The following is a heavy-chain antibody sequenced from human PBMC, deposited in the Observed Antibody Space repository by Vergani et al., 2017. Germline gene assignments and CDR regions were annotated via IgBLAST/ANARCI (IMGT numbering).Heavy chain of an antibody. Sequence: EVQLLESGGGSVQPGESLRLSCVASGFRFREHGMNWVRQAPGKGLEWVSTNTYNGGRTYYADSVTGRFTISRDNSKNTLFLQLKNLRAEDTGVYYCAKDYNIMGALHYWGQGTLVAVSS. J-gene: IGHJ4*02. CDR2: NTYNGGRT. V-gene: IGHV3-23*01. D-gene: IGHD5-12*01. CDR1: GFRFREHG. CDR3: AKDYNIMGALHY.